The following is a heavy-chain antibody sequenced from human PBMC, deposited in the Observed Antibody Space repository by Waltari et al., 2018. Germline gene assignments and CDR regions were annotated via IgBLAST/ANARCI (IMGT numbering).Heavy chain of an antibody. D-gene: IGHD2-21*01. CDR2: ISGRVGST. CDR3: AKLPPPGPRGAVIYYYYYYMDV. V-gene: IGHV3-23*04. CDR1: GFTFSSYA. J-gene: IGHJ6*03. Sequence: EVQLVESGGGLVQPGGSLRLSCAASGFTFSSYAMSWVRQAPGKGLEWVSAISGRVGSTYYADSLKGRFTISRDNSKNTLYLQMNSLRAEDTAVYYCAKLPPPGPRGAVIYYYYYYMDVWGKGTTVTVSS.